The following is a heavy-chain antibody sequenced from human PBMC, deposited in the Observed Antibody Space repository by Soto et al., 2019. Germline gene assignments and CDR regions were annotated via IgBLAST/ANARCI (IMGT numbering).Heavy chain of an antibody. CDR2: IYHSGST. J-gene: IGHJ3*02. Sequence: QVQLQESGPGLVKPSGTLSLTCAVSGDSISRSYWWSWVRQLPGKGLEWIGEIYHSGSTIYNPSLQSQVTLSVDKSTTVFSLNLSSVTDAATAVYYCTGTFVQFLADAFDIWGQVTMVAVSS. D-gene: IGHD3-3*02. CDR3: TGTFVQFLADAFDI. V-gene: IGHV4-4*02. CDR1: GDSISRSYW.